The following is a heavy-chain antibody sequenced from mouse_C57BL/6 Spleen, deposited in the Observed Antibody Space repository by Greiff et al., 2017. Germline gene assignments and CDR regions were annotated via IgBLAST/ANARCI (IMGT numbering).Heavy chain of an antibody. CDR3: ARGTYFDY. Sequence: QVKLKESGPELVKPGASVKISCKASGYAFSSSWMNWVKQRPGKGLEWIGRIYPGDGDTNYNGKFKGKATLTADKSSSTAYMQLSSLTSEDSAVYFCARGTYFDYWGQGTTLTVSS. CDR1: GYAFSSSW. D-gene: IGHD3-3*01. V-gene: IGHV1-82*01. J-gene: IGHJ2*01. CDR2: IYPGDGDT.